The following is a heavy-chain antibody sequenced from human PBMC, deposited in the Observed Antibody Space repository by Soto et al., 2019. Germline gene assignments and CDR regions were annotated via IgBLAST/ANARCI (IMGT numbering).Heavy chain of an antibody. J-gene: IGHJ3*02. CDR3: ARATVIDAFDI. V-gene: IGHV3-48*02. Sequence: GGSLRLSCAASGFTFSSYSMNWVRQAPGKGLEWVSYISSSSSTIYYADSVKGRFTISRDNAKNSLDLQMNSLRDEDTAVYYCARATVIDAFDIWGQGTMVTVSS. CDR2: ISSSSSTI. CDR1: GFTFSSYS. D-gene: IGHD4-17*01.